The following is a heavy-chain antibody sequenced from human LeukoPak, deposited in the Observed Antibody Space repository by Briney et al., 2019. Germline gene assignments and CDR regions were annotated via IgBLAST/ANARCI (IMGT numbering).Heavy chain of an antibody. V-gene: IGHV4-39*01. CDR2: IYYSGST. D-gene: IGHD2-15*01. J-gene: IGHJ4*02. Sequence: SETLSLTCTVSGGSISSSSYYWGWIRQPPGKGLEWIGSIYYSGSTYYNPSLKSRVTISVDTSKNQFFLKLSSVTAADTAVYYCASLRDEIVVVVAAIDYWGQGTLVTVSS. CDR3: ASLRDEIVVVVAAIDY. CDR1: GGSISSSSYY.